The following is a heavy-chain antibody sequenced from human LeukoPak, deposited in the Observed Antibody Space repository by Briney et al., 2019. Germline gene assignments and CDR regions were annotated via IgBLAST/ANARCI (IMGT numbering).Heavy chain of an antibody. D-gene: IGHD3-10*01. J-gene: IGHJ5*01. CDR3: AKDGSGWSYDS. V-gene: IGHV3-7*03. CDR2: IKQDGSED. Sequence: GGSLRLSCAASGFTLSRFWMSWVRQAPGKGLEWVANIKQDGSEDYYVDSVKGRFTISRDISKNTLYLQLSSLRADDTAVYYCAKDGSGWSYDSWGQGTLVTVSS. CDR1: GFTLSRFW.